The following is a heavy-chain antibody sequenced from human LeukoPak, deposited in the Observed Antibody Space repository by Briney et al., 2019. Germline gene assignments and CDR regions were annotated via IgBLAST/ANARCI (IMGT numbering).Heavy chain of an antibody. CDR3: ARDKDNLLLSIFDY. D-gene: IGHD2-2*01. CDR1: GFSFSSYW. CDR2: INIDGRST. Sequence: GRSLRLACATVGFSFSSYWIDWVRHAPGKWLGLVLCINIDGRSTTYAESVKGRFTISRENANNTRYLEMNSLRAEDTGVFYCARDKDNLLLSIFDYWGQGTLVTVSS. J-gene: IGHJ4*02. V-gene: IGHV3-74*01.